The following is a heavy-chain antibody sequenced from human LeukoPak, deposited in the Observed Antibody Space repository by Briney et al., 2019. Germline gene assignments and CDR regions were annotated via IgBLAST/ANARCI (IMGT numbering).Heavy chain of an antibody. V-gene: IGHV3-30*03. CDR3: ARSTYSSSWPRPVTESDY. J-gene: IGHJ4*02. Sequence: GGSLRLSCAASGFTFSSYGMHWVRQALGKGLEWVAVISYDGSNKYYADSVKGRFTISRDNSKNTLYLQMNSLRAEDTAVYYCARSTYSSSWPRPVTESDYWGQGTLVTVSS. CDR1: GFTFSSYG. D-gene: IGHD6-13*01. CDR2: ISYDGSNK.